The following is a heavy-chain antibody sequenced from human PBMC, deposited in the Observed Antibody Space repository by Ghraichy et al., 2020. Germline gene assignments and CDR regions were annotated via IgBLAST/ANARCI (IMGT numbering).Heavy chain of an antibody. D-gene: IGHD1-26*01. CDR2: VKQDGSEK. V-gene: IGHV3-7*01. Sequence: GGSLRLSCAASGFTFNRSWMNWVRQAPGKGLELVATVKQDGSEKYYVDSVKGRFTISRDNAKNLLYLQMNNLRAEDTAVYYCARDPDPWEVPIDHWGQGTLVTVSS. CDR3: ARDPDPWEVPIDH. J-gene: IGHJ4*02. CDR1: GFTFNRSW.